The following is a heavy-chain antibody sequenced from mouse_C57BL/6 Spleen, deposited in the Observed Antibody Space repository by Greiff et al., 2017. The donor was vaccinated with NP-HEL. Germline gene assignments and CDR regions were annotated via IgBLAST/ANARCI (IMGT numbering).Heavy chain of an antibody. Sequence: VQLKESGPGMVKPSQSLSLTCTVTGYSITSGYDWHWIRHFPGNKLEWMGYISYSGSTNYNPSLKSRISITHDTSKNHFFLKLNSVTTEDTATYYCARESYYGSSFDVWGTGTTVTVSS. CDR2: ISYSGST. V-gene: IGHV3-1*01. CDR3: ARESYYGSSFDV. D-gene: IGHD1-1*01. CDR1: GYSITSGYD. J-gene: IGHJ1*03.